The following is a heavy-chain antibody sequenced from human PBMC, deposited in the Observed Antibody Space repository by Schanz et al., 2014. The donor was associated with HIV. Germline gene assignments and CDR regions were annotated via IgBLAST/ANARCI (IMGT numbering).Heavy chain of an antibody. CDR3: ARDLGGYNLGVDY. CDR1: GFTFRSYG. D-gene: IGHD5-12*01. CDR2: MWYDESHK. V-gene: IGHV3-33*01. J-gene: IGHJ4*02. Sequence: QEQLVESGGGVVQPGKSLRLSCAASGFTFRSYGMHWVRQAPGKGLEWVAAMWYDESHKGYADSVKGRFTIFRDKSKSTLYLQMNSLRAEDTAVYYCARDLGGYNLGVDYWGQGTLVTVSS.